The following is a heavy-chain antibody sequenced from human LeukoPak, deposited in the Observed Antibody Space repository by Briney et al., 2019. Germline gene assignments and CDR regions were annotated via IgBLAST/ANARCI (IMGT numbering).Heavy chain of an antibody. V-gene: IGHV5-51*01. CDR2: VYPGDSET. Sequence: GESLKISCQASGYSTTTFWIAWVRQMPGKGLEWMGIVYPGDSETKYSPSFQGQVTISADKSISTAYLQWSSLKASDTAMYYCARLRGATFVMSYFDYWGQGALVTVSS. J-gene: IGHJ4*02. D-gene: IGHD3-16*02. CDR3: ARLRGATFVMSYFDY. CDR1: GYSTTTFW.